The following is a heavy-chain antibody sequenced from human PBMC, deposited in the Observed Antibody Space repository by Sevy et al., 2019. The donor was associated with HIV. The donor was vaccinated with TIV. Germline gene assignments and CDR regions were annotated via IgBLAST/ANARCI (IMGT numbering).Heavy chain of an antibody. D-gene: IGHD5-12*01. CDR3: AGESGSIDY. CDR1: GFTFSSYS. J-gene: IGHJ4*02. Sequence: GGSLRLSYAASGFTFSSYSMSWVRQAPGKGLEWVSSISSSSSYMYYADSVKGRFTISRDNAKNSLYLQMNSLRAEDTAVYYCAGESGSIDYWGQGTLVTVSS. CDR2: ISSSSSYM. V-gene: IGHV3-21*01.